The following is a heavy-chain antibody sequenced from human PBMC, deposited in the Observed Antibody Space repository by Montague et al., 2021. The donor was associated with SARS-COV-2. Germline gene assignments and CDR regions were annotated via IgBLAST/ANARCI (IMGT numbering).Heavy chain of an antibody. CDR1: GGSFSGYD. CDR3: ARGRVEITMIAVVFTGGIYYYDY. V-gene: IGHV4-34*01. J-gene: IGHJ4*02. Sequence: SETLSLTCAVYGGSFSGYDWSWIRQSPGKGLEWIEEIDHSGSTKYNPSLKSRLTLSVDTSKNQFSLRLSFVTSADTAVYYCARGRVEITMIAVVFTGGIYYYDYWGRGTLVTVSS. CDR2: IDHSGST. D-gene: IGHD3-22*01.